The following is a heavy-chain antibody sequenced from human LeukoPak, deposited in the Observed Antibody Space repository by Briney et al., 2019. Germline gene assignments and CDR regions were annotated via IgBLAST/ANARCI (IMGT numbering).Heavy chain of an antibody. V-gene: IGHV1-2*02. CDR3: ARGITIYGVMIIYFDS. CDR1: GYTFTDYY. CDR2: IKPDGGDT. Sequence: ASVKVSCKASGYTFTDYYLHWVRQAPGHGLEWMGWIKPDGGDTNYAQRLQGRVTMTGDTSISTAYMELTNLSSDDTAVYYCARGITIYGVMIIYFDSWGQGTLVTVSS. J-gene: IGHJ4*02. D-gene: IGHD3-3*01.